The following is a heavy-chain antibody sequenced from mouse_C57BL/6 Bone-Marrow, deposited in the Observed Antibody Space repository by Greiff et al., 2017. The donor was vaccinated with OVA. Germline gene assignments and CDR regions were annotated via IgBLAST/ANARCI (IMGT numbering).Heavy chain of an antibody. V-gene: IGHV5-4*01. Sequence: EVLLVESGGGLVKPGGSLKLSCAASGFTFSSYAMSWVRQTPEKRLEWVASISNGGSYTYYPDTVKGRFTISRDNAKNTLYLQMSHLKSEDTTKYYSAGECLLNAMDYWGQGTSVTVSS. CDR1: GFTFSSYA. J-gene: IGHJ4*01. D-gene: IGHD1-1*01. CDR3: AGECLLNAMDY. CDR2: ISNGGSYT.